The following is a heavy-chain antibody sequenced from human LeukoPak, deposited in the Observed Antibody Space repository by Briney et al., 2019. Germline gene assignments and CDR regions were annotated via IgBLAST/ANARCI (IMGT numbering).Heavy chain of an antibody. J-gene: IGHJ4*02. CDR3: AKWGRYYYDSSGYPDPTTDYFDY. V-gene: IGHV3-30-3*02. CDR1: GFTFSSYA. CDR2: ISYDGSNK. Sequence: GGSLGLSCAASGFTFSSYAMHWVRQAPGKGLEWVAVISYDGSNKYYADSVKGRFTISRDNSKNTLYLQMNSLRAEDTAVYYCAKWGRYYYDSSGYPDPTTDYFDYWGQGTLVTVSS. D-gene: IGHD3-22*01.